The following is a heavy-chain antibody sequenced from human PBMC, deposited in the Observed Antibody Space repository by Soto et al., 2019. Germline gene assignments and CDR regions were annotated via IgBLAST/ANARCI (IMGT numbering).Heavy chain of an antibody. V-gene: IGHV3-23*01. D-gene: IGHD3-3*01. CDR1: GLTFSSYA. CDR2: ISNSGRST. CDR3: AKDALAYYHFWS. Sequence: PGGSLRLSCAASGLTFSSYAMGWVRQAPGKGLEWVSHISNSGRSTKYADSVKGRFTISRDNSKNTLYLQMNSLRAEDTAIYYCAKDALAYYHFWSWGQGTLVTVSS. J-gene: IGHJ4*02.